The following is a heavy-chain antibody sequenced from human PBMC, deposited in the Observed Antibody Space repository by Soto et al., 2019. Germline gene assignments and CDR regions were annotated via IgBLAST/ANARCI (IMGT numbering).Heavy chain of an antibody. D-gene: IGHD3-22*01. CDR3: ARAYSSSDDFDY. CDR2: INPNSGGT. CDR1: GYAFTDYY. Sequence: QVQLVQSGAEVKKPGASVKVSCKASGYAFTDYYMHWVRQAPGQGLEWMGWINPNSGGTNYAQKFQGWVTMTRDTAISTAYMELNRDDTDVYYCARAYSSSDDFDYWGQGPLVTVSS. V-gene: IGHV1-2*04. J-gene: IGHJ4*02.